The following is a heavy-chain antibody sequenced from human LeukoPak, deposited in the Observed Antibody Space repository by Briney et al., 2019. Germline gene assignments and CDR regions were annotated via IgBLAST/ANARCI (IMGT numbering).Heavy chain of an antibody. J-gene: IGHJ6*02. CDR1: GFTFSNYG. CDR2: IWYDGSNK. Sequence: GGSLRLSCAVSGFTFSNYGMHWVRQAPGKGLEWVAVIWYDGSNKYYADSVKGRFTISRDNSRTTLYLQMNSLRAEDTAVYYCARVGYCSGGSCYPDHYYFYGMDVWGQGTTVTVSS. CDR3: ARVGYCSGGSCYPDHYYFYGMDV. D-gene: IGHD2-15*01. V-gene: IGHV3-33*01.